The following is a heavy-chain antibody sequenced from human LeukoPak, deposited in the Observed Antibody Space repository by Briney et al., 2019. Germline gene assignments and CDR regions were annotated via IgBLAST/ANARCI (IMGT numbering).Heavy chain of an antibody. V-gene: IGHV4-39*01. D-gene: IGHD3-3*01. J-gene: IGHJ4*02. CDR2: IYYSGST. CDR3: ATQRRIFGVVIIPPHFDY. Sequence: PSETLSLTCTVSGGSINSSFYYWGWIRQPPGKGLEWIGSIYYSGSTYYNPSLKSRVTISVDTSKNQFSLKLSSVTAADTAVYYCATQRRIFGVVIIPPHFDYWGQGTLVTVSS. CDR1: GGSINSSFYY.